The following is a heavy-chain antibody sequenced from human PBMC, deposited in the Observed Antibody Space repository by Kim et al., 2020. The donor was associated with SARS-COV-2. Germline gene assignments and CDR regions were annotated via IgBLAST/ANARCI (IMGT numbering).Heavy chain of an antibody. J-gene: IGHJ4*02. Sequence: SVKGRFTISRDNSKNTLYLQMNSLRAEDTAVYYCARDNNGIAAALYYFDYWGQGTLVTVSS. CDR3: ARDNNGIAAALYYFDY. D-gene: IGHD6-13*01. V-gene: IGHV3-30*07.